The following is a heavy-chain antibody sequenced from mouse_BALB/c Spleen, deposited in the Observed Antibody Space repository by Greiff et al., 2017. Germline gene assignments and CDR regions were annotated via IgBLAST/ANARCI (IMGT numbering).Heavy chain of an antibody. CDR3: ASYDYDRFAY. Sequence: VQLQQSGGGLVQPGGSLKLSCAASGFTFSSYGMSWVRQTPDKRLELVATINSNGGSTYYPDSVKGRFTISRDNAKNTLYLQMSSLKPEDTAMYYCASYDYDRFAYWGQGTLVTVSA. J-gene: IGHJ3*01. CDR1: GFTFSSYG. V-gene: IGHV5-6-3*01. CDR2: INSNGGST. D-gene: IGHD2-4*01.